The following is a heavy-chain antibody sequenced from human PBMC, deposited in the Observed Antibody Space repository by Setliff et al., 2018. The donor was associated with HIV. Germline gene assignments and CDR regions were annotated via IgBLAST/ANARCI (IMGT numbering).Heavy chain of an antibody. D-gene: IGHD3-3*01. CDR1: GFTFDNVD. V-gene: IGHV3-23*01. Sequence: LRLSCAASGFTFDNVDMNWVRQAPGKGPEWVSAISGSGGSTYYADSVKGRFTISRDNSKNTLYLQMNSLRAEDTAVYYCARERLRFLEWLPLDYWGQGTLVTVSS. CDR3: ARERLRFLEWLPLDY. CDR2: ISGSGGST. J-gene: IGHJ4*02.